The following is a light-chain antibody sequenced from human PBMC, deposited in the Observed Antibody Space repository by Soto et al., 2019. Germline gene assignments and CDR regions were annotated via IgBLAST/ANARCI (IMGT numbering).Light chain of an antibody. Sequence: QSVLTQPTSASGTPGQRVNISCSGSSSNIGSNYVYWYRQFPGTAPKLLIQRNNQRPSGVPARFSGSKSGTSASLAISGLRSDDEADYYCGGWDDSLSGPVFGGGTQLTVL. J-gene: IGLJ2*01. V-gene: IGLV1-47*01. CDR1: SSNIGSNY. CDR2: RNN. CDR3: GGWDDSLSGPV.